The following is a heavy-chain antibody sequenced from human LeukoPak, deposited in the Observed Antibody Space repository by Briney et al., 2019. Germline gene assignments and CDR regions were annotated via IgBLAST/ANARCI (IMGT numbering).Heavy chain of an antibody. CDR3: VRDSTVGAAYFDF. D-gene: IGHD2-15*01. Sequence: QPGRSLRLSCAASGFTFSRHGMHWVRRAPGKGLGWVAFIRYDGSDKYYADSVKGRFTISRDNSKKILSLQMTTLRPDDTAIYYCVRDSTVGAAYFDFWGQGALVAVSS. CDR1: GFTFSRHG. J-gene: IGHJ4*02. V-gene: IGHV3-30*03. CDR2: IRYDGSDK.